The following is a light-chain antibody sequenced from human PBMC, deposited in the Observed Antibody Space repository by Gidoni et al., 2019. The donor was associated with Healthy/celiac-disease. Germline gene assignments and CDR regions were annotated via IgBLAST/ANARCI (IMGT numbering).Light chain of an antibody. V-gene: IGLV2-14*01. CDR3: SSYTSSSTVV. J-gene: IGLJ2*01. CDR1: SSDVGGYNY. CDR2: DVS. Sequence: QSALTQPASVSVSPGQSITISCTGTSSDVGGYNYVSWYQQHPGKAHKLMIYDVSNRPSGVSNRFSGSKSGNTASLTISGLQDEEEADYYCSSYTSSSTVVFGGGTKLTVL.